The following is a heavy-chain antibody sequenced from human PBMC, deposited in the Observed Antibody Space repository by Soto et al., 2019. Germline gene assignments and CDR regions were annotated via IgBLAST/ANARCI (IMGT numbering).Heavy chain of an antibody. CDR2: ISWDGGST. CDR3: ALITLGP. V-gene: IGHV3-43*01. D-gene: IGHD1-20*01. J-gene: IGHJ5*02. Sequence: GGSLRLSCAASGFTFDDYTMHWVRQAPGKGLEWVSLISWDGGSTYYADTVKGRFTISRDNSKNSLYLQMNSLRTEDTALYYCALITLGPWGQGTLVTVSS. CDR1: GFTFDDYT.